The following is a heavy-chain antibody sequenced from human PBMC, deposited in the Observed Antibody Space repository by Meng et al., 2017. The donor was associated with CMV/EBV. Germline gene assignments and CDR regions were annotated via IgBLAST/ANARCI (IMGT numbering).Heavy chain of an antibody. Sequence: SETLSLTCTVSGGSISSSSYYWGWIRQPPGKGLEWIGSIYYSGSTYYNPSLKSRVTISVDTSKNQFSLKLSSVTAADTAVYYCARDRRVTMVRGVIITAPGLSFDPWGQGTLVTVSS. V-gene: IGHV4-39*07. CDR3: ARDRRVTMVRGVIITAPGLSFDP. CDR2: IYYSGST. J-gene: IGHJ5*02. CDR1: GGSISSSSYY. D-gene: IGHD3-10*01.